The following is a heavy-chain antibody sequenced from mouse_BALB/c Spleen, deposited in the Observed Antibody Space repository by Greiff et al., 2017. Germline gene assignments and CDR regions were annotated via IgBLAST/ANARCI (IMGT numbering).Heavy chain of an antibody. CDR1: GYAFSSYW. J-gene: IGHJ1*01. V-gene: IGHV1-80*01. D-gene: IGHD2-4*01. CDR3: ARGIDYDRNFDV. Sequence: VQLQQSGAELVRPGSSVKISCKASGYAFSSYWMNWVKQRPGQGLEWIGQIYPGDGDTNYNGKFKGKATLTADKSSSTAYMQLSSLTSEDSAVYFCARGIDYDRNFDVWGAGTTVTVSS. CDR2: IYPGDGDT.